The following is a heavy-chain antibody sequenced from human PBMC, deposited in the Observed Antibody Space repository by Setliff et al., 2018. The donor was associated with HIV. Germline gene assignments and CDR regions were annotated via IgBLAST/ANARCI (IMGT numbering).Heavy chain of an antibody. CDR1: GGSFSGYY. D-gene: IGHD2-15*01. CDR3: ARAPFRGGSFGWFDP. V-gene: IGHV4-34*01. J-gene: IGHJ5*02. CDR2: INHSGST. Sequence: SETLSLTCAVYGGSFSGYYWSWIRQPPGKGLEWIGEINHSGSTNYNPSLKSRVTISVDTSKNQFSLKLSSVTAADTAVYYCARAPFRGGSFGWFDPWGQGTLVTVSS.